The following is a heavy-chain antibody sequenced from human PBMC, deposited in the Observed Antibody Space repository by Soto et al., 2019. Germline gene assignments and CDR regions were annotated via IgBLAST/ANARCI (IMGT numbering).Heavy chain of an antibody. CDR2: ISYDGSNK. V-gene: IGHV3-30*18. D-gene: IGHD5-12*01. J-gene: IGHJ6*02. CDR1: GFTFSSYG. Sequence: GGSLRLSCAASGFTFSSYGMHWVRQAPGKGLEWVAVISYDGSNKYYADSVKGRFTISRDNSKNTLYLQMNSLRAEDTAVYYCAKTGYDDGSYYYGMDVWGQGTTVTVS. CDR3: AKTGYDDGSYYYGMDV.